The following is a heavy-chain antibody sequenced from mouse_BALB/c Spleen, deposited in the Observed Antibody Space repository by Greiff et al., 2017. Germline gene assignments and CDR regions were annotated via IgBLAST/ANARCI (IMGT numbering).Heavy chain of an antibody. J-gene: IGHJ4*01. CDR1: GYTFTSYW. CDR3: ARSRVNWDGAMDY. Sequence: VQLQQSGAELAKPGASVKMSCKASGYTFTSYWMHWVKQRPGQGLEWIGYINPSTGYTEYNQKFKDKATLTADKSSSTAYMQLSSLTSEDSAVYYCARSRVNWDGAMDYWGQGTSVTVSS. CDR2: INPSTGYT. D-gene: IGHD4-1*01. V-gene: IGHV1-7*01.